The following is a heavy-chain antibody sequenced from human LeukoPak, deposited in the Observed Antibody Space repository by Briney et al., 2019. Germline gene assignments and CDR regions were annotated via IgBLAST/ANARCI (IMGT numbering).Heavy chain of an antibody. CDR3: ARGRWLPRDAFDI. Sequence: GGSLRLSCAASGFTFSSYEMNWVRQAPGKGLEWASYISSSGSTIYYADSVKGRFTISRDNAKNSLYLQMNSLRAEDTAVYYCARGRWLPRDAFDIWGQGTMVTVSS. D-gene: IGHD5-24*01. J-gene: IGHJ3*02. CDR2: ISSSGSTI. CDR1: GFTFSSYE. V-gene: IGHV3-48*03.